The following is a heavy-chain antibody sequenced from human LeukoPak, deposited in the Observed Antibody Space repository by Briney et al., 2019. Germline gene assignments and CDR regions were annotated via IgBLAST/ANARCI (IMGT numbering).Heavy chain of an antibody. J-gene: IGHJ4*02. CDR1: GGSISSYY. D-gene: IGHD5-12*01. CDR3: ARGYSGYDRYFDY. V-gene: IGHV4-59*08. CDR2: IYYSGST. Sequence: SETLSLTCTVSGGSISSYYWSWIRQPPGKGLEWIGYIYYSGSTNYNPSLESRVTISVDTSKNQFSLKLSSVTAADTAVYHCARGYSGYDRYFDYWGQGTLVTVSS.